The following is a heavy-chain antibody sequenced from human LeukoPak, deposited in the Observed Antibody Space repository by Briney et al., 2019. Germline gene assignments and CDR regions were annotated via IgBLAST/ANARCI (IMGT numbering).Heavy chain of an antibody. V-gene: IGHV3-33*08. CDR1: GFTFSSYG. J-gene: IGHJ6*02. D-gene: IGHD5-18*01. Sequence: PGGSLRLSCAASGFTFSSYGMHWVRQAPGKGLEWVAVIWYDGSNKYYADSVKGRFTISRDNSKNTLYLQMNSLRAEDTAVYYCARDVDTYYYYGMDVWGQGTTVTVSS. CDR2: IWYDGSNK. CDR3: ARDVDTYYYYGMDV.